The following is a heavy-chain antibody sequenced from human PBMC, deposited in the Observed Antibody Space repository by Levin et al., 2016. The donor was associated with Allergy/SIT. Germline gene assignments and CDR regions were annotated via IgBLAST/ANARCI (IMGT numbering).Heavy chain of an antibody. D-gene: IGHD6-19*01. J-gene: IGHJ5*01. V-gene: IGHV3-23*01. CDR3: AKDGLSQWHNWFDS. CDR1: GFNFANYA. Sequence: GGSLRLSCAASGFNFANYAMTWVRQAPGKGLEWVSAISGSGDSPYYADSVKGRFAISRDNSKNTLYLQMSNLRVEDTAVYYCAKDGLSQWHNWFDSWGQGTLVTVSS. CDR2: ISGSGDSP.